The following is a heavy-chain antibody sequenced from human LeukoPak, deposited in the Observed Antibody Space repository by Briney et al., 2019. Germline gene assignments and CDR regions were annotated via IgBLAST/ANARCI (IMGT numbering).Heavy chain of an antibody. Sequence: GGSLRLSCAASGFTFSSYAMSWVRQAPGKGLEWVAVISSDGSHKHYADSLTGRFTISRDNSKNTLYLQMNSLRAEDTAMYYCARDPRTYSYLHGYWGQGILVTVSS. CDR2: ISSDGSHK. J-gene: IGHJ4*02. CDR3: ARDPRTYSYLHGY. CDR1: GFTFSSYA. D-gene: IGHD5-18*01. V-gene: IGHV3-30*04.